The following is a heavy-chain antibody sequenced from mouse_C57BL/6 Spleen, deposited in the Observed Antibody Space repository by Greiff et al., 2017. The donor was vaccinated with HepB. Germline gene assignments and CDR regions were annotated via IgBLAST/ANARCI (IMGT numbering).Heavy chain of an antibody. CDR2: IYPGDGDT. J-gene: IGHJ4*01. CDR1: GYAFSSSW. CDR3: ARGEGYAMDY. V-gene: IGHV1-82*01. Sequence: QVQLQQSGPELVKPGASVKISCKASGYAFSSSWMNWVKQRPGKGLEWIGRIYPGDGDTNYNGKFKGKATLTADKSSSTAYMQLSSLTSEDSAVCFCARGEGYAMDYWGQGTSVTVSS.